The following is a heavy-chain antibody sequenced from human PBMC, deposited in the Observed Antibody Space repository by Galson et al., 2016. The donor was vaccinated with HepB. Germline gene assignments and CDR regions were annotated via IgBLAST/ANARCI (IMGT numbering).Heavy chain of an antibody. V-gene: IGHV3-23*01. CDR2: ISHSGSAT. Sequence: SLRLSCAASGFTFSSHSMSWVRQAPGKGLEWVSIISHSGSATYYADSVKGRFTTSRDNSKSTLYLQMTSLRVDDTAMYYCARTGYCGGDCRAYDYWGQGTLVTVSS. CDR3: ARTGYCGGDCRAYDY. J-gene: IGHJ4*02. D-gene: IGHD2-21*02. CDR1: GFTFSSHS.